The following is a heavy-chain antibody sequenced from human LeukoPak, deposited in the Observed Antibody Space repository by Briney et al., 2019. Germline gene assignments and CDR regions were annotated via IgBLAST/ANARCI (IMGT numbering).Heavy chain of an antibody. CDR3: ARELNGYGYYFFDY. CDR1: GFTFSNYW. J-gene: IGHJ4*02. V-gene: IGHV3-74*01. Sequence: GGSLRLSCAASGFTFSNYWMHWVRQAPGKGLVWISRIKSDGSRTDYADSVKGRFTISRDNAKNSLYLQMNGLGAEDTAVYYCARELNGYGYYFFDYWGPGTLVTVSS. D-gene: IGHD3-16*01. CDR2: IKSDGSRT.